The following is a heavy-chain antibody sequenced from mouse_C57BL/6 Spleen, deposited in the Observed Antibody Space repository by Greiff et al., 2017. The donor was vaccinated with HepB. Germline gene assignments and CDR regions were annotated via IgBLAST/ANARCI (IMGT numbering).Heavy chain of an antibody. Sequence: VQLQQSGPVLVKPGASVKMSCKASGYTFTDYYMNWVKQSHGKSLEWIGVINPYNGGTSYNQKFKGKATLTVDKSSSTAYMELNSLTSEDSAVYYCARRYYGSSYSYFDVWGTGTTVTVSS. CDR3: ARRYYGSSYSYFDV. J-gene: IGHJ1*03. V-gene: IGHV1-19*01. CDR1: GYTFTDYY. D-gene: IGHD1-1*01. CDR2: INPYNGGT.